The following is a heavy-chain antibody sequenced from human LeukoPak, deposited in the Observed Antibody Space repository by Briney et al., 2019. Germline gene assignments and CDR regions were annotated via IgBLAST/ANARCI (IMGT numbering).Heavy chain of an antibody. Sequence: SETLSPTCSVSGGSIGRYYWSWIRQPPGKGLEWIGYIHYSGSTNYNPSLKSRVTISVDTSKNQLSLRVRSVIAADTAVYYCAREWSAFDYWGQGTLVTVSS. D-gene: IGHD2-15*01. V-gene: IGHV4-59*13. CDR2: IHYSGST. CDR3: AREWSAFDY. J-gene: IGHJ4*02. CDR1: GGSIGRYY.